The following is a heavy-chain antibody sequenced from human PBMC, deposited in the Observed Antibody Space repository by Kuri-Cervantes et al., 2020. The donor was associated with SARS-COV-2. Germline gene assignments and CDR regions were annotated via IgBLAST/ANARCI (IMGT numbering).Heavy chain of an antibody. CDR1: GYTFTGYY. CDR3: ARDAASSSWYPGAFDF. D-gene: IGHD6-13*01. V-gene: IGHV1-2*06. Sequence: ASVKVSCKASGYTFTGYYMHWVRQAPGQGLEWMGRINPNSGGTNYAQKFQGRVTMTRDTSISTAYVELSRLRSDDTAVYYCARDAASSSWYPGAFDFWCQGTMVTVSS. CDR2: INPNSGGT. J-gene: IGHJ3*01.